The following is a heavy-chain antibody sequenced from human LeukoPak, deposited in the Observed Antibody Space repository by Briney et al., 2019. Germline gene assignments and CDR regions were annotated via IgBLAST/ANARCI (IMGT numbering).Heavy chain of an antibody. CDR1: GFTFSSYE. CDR3: AREGSNSGFFD. V-gene: IGHV3-48*03. Sequence: GGSLRLSCAASGFTFSSYEMNWFRQAPGKGLEWVSYISSSGSNIDYADSVKGRFTISRDNAKNSLYLQMNSLRADDTAIYYCAREGSNSGFFDWGQGTLVTVSS. J-gene: IGHJ4*02. D-gene: IGHD3-22*01. CDR2: ISSSGSNI.